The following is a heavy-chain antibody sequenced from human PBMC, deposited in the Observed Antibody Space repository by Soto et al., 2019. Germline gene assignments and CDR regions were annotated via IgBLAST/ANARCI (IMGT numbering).Heavy chain of an antibody. CDR3: ASIAAPGTTHFDF. CDR1: GGSIGSSSYY. V-gene: IGHV4-39*01. Sequence: SETLSLTCTVSGGSIGSSSYYWGWIRQSPGKGLEWIGNIYYSGNTFYNPSLQSRVAISVDTSKNQFYLHLSSVTAADTATFYCASIAAPGTTHFDFWGQGTLVTVSS. D-gene: IGHD6-13*01. J-gene: IGHJ4*02. CDR2: IYYSGNT.